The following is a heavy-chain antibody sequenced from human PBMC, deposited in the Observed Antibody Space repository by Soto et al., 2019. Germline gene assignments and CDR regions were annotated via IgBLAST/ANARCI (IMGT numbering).Heavy chain of an antibody. CDR2: IIPVLDTT. Sequence: SVKVSCKASAGTFPHYALSWVRQAPGQGLEWMGGIIPVLDTTTYAQKFQGRVSISEDESTSTAYIELSSLNSEDTAVYYCACNWGNSLRDWLAPWGQGTPVTGS. CDR1: AGTFPHYA. J-gene: IGHJ5*02. V-gene: IGHV1-69*13. D-gene: IGHD7-27*01. CDR3: ACNWGNSLRDWLAP.